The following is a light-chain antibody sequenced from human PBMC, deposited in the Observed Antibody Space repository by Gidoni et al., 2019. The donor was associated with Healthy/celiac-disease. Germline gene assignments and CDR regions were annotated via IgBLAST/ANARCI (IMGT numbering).Light chain of an antibody. Sequence: DIVMTQSPDSLAVSLGERATINCKSSQSFLYSSNNNNYLAWYQKKSGQPPKLLISWASTRESGVPDRFSGSGSGTDFTLTISSLQAEDVAVYYCNQYYNNPRTFGQGTKVEIK. CDR2: WAS. CDR1: QSFLYSSNNNNY. V-gene: IGKV4-1*01. J-gene: IGKJ1*01. CDR3: NQYYNNPRT.